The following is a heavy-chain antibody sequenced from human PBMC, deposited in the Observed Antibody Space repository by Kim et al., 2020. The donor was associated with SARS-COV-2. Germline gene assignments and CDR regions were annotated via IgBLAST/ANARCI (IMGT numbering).Heavy chain of an antibody. J-gene: IGHJ5*02. Sequence: SETLSLTCTVSGGSISSGDYYWSWIRQPPGKGLEWIGYIYYSGSTYYNPSLKSRVTISVDTSKNQFSLKLSSVTAADTAVYYCARASFTMVRGAPTGFDPWGQGTLVTVSS. CDR2: IYYSGST. CDR3: ARASFTMVRGAPTGFDP. D-gene: IGHD3-10*01. V-gene: IGHV4-30-4*01. CDR1: GGSISSGDYY.